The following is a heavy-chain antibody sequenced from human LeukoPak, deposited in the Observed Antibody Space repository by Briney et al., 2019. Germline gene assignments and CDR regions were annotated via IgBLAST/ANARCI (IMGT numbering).Heavy chain of an antibody. D-gene: IGHD6-6*01. CDR2: INHSGST. Sequence: SETLSLTCAVYGGSFSGHYWSWIRQPPGKGLEWIGEINHSGSTNYNPSLKSRVTISVDTSKNQFSLKLSSVTAADTAVYYCARLEYSSSSENYYYYYGMDVWGQGTTVTVSS. J-gene: IGHJ6*02. V-gene: IGHV4-34*01. CDR1: GGSFSGHY. CDR3: ARLEYSSSSENYYYYYGMDV.